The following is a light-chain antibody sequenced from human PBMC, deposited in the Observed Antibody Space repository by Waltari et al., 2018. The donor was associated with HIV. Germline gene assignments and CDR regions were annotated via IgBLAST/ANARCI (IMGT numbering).Light chain of an antibody. V-gene: IGLV1-44*01. Sequence: QSVLTQPPSASGTPGQNVTISCSGNTSNIGTNILNWYQQFPGAAPKLLIYSNNQRPSGVPARFYGSKSGTSASLAISGLQSEDEADYFCAAWDDTLNGLFGGGTKLTVL. CDR3: AAWDDTLNGL. CDR1: TSNIGTNI. J-gene: IGLJ2*01. CDR2: SNN.